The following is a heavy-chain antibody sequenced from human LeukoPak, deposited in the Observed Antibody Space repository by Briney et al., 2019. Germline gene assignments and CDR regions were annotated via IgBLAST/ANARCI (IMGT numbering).Heavy chain of an antibody. CDR3: AKDQFSSGFEYFQH. J-gene: IGHJ1*01. CDR1: GFTFSSYA. CDR2: ISGSGGST. V-gene: IGHV3-23*01. D-gene: IGHD6-19*01. Sequence: GGSLRLSCAASGFTFSSYAMTWVRQAPGKRLEWVSAISGSGGSTYYADSVKGRFTISRDNSKNTLYLQMNSLRAEDTAVYYCAKDQFSSGFEYFQHWGQGTLVTVSS.